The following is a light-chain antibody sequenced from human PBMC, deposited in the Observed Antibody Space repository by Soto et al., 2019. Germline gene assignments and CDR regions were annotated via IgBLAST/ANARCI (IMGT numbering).Light chain of an antibody. Sequence: DIPWTASPSFLSASVGVEVTIPCRASQSISSWLAWYQQKPGKAPKLLIYKASTLKSGVPSRFSGSGSGTEFTLTISSLQPDDFATYYCQHYNSYSEAFGQGTKVDIK. CDR1: QSISSW. CDR2: KAS. V-gene: IGKV1-5*03. J-gene: IGKJ1*01. CDR3: QHYNSYSEA.